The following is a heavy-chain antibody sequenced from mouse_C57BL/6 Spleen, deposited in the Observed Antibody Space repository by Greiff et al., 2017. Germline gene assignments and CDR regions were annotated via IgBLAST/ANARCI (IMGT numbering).Heavy chain of an antibody. D-gene: IGHD4-1*01. CDR2: ISDGGSYT. CDR1: GFTFSSYA. CDR3: ARERTGTGFYAMDY. J-gene: IGHJ4*01. Sequence: EVKVVESGGGLVKPGGSLKLSCAASGFTFSSYAMSWVRQTPEKRLEWVATISDGGSYTYYPDNVKGRFTISRDNAKNNLYLQMSHLKSEDTAMYYCARERTGTGFYAMDYWGQGTSVTVSS. V-gene: IGHV5-4*01.